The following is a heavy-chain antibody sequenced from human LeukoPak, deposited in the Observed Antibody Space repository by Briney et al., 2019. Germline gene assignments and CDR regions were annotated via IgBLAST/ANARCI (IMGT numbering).Heavy chain of an antibody. Sequence: GGSLRLSCAASGFTFSRHPMHWVHQAPGKGLEWVAVIVYDGSEKYYKESVKGRFTISRDNSKNTLYLQMDSLRPEDTAVYYCAKDPRTGAVSGIFYFDYWGQGTLLTVSS. CDR2: IVYDGSEK. CDR1: GFTFSRHP. CDR3: AKDPRTGAVSGIFYFDY. D-gene: IGHD6-19*01. J-gene: IGHJ4*02. V-gene: IGHV3-30*04.